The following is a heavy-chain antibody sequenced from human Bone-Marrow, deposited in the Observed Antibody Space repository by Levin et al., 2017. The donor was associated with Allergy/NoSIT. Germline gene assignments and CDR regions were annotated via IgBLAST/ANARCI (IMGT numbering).Heavy chain of an antibody. CDR2: SRNKANSYST. D-gene: IGHD4-17*01. V-gene: IGHV3-72*01. Sequence: LSLTCAASGFTFSDHYMDWVRPAPGKGLEWVCRSRNKANSYSTEYAASVKGRFSVSRDDSKKSLYLQMNSLKTEDTAVYYCARVPDGDIRSLGHWGQGTLVTVSS. CDR3: ARVPDGDIRSLGH. J-gene: IGHJ4*02. CDR1: GFTFSDHY.